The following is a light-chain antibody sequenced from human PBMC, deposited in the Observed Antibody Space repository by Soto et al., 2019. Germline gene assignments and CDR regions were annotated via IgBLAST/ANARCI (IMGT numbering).Light chain of an antibody. J-gene: IGKJ4*01. CDR2: GAS. CDR1: QSVSSTY. V-gene: IGKV3-20*01. CDR3: HPYGSLVLT. Sequence: EIVLTQSPGTLSLSPGERATLSCRASQSVSSTYLAWYQQKPGQAPRLLIYGASSRATGIPDRFSGSGSGTDFTLTISRLEAEDFAVDYCHPYGSLVLTFGGGTKVEIK.